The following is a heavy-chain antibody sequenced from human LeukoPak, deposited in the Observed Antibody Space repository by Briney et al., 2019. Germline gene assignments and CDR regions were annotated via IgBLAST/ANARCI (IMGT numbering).Heavy chain of an antibody. V-gene: IGHV3-48*02. D-gene: IGHD2-2*01. CDR3: VRDPDALDY. CDR1: GFTFSRYS. J-gene: IGHJ4*02. Sequence: PGGSLRLSCVVPGFTFSRYSMNWVRQAPGKGLEWVSYIRSSGDTKYYADSVKGRFTISRDNAKNSLYLQMNSLRDEDTAVYYCVRDPDALDYWGQGTLVTVSS. CDR2: IRSSGDTK.